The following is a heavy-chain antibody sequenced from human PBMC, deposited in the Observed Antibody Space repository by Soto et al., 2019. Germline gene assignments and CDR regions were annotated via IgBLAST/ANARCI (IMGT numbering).Heavy chain of an antibody. CDR1: GYTFPSYG. D-gene: IGHD6-13*01. J-gene: IGHJ4*02. Sequence: ASVKVSCKASGYTFPSYGISWVRQAPGQGLEWMGWISAYNGNTNYAQKLQGRVTMTTDTSTSTAYMELRSLRSDDTAVYYCARRPNDLLAAAGYFDYWGQGTLVTVSS. CDR3: ARRPNDLLAAAGYFDY. V-gene: IGHV1-18*01. CDR2: ISAYNGNT.